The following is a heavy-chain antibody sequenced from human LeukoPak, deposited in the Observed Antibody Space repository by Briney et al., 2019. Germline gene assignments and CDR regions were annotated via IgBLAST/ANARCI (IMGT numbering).Heavy chain of an antibody. D-gene: IGHD3-3*01. CDR2: LNPNSGDT. V-gene: IGHV1-2*02. CDR1: GYTFTAKY. CDR3: ARSDFGSGLIALDL. J-gene: IGHJ3*01. Sequence: ASVKVSCKASGYTFTAKYINWVRQAPGQGLEWMGWLNPNSGDTNYAQNFQGRVTMTRDTSIRTAYMELRSLRSDDTALYYCARSDFGSGLIALDLWGQGTVVTVSS.